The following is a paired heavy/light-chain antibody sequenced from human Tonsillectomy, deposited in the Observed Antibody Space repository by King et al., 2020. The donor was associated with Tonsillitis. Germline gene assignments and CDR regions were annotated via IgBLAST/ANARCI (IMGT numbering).Light chain of an antibody. CDR3: LLSYSGARV. CDR2: DTN. V-gene: IGLV7-46*01. Sequence: QAVVTQEPSLTVSPGGTVTLTCGSTTGAVTSGLYPYWFQQKPGQAPRTLIYDTNNKHSWTPARFSGSLLGGKAALTLAGAQPEDEADYYCLLSYSGARVFGGGTKLTVL. J-gene: IGLJ3*02. CDR1: TGAVTSGLY.
Heavy chain of an antibody. CDR3: ARDPGRFGDLLNFATEKSSYMDV. Sequence: QVQLVQSGTVVKKTGASVKVSCKASGYTFSSYDISWVRQAPGQGLEWMGWISAKNGNTNYAQKFQDRVTMTTDTSTSTAYMEVRSLRSDDTAVYYCARDPGRFGDLLNFATEKSSYMDVWGKGTTVTVSS. CDR2: ISAKNGNT. D-gene: IGHD3-10*01. V-gene: IGHV1-18*01. J-gene: IGHJ6*03. CDR1: GYTFSSYD.